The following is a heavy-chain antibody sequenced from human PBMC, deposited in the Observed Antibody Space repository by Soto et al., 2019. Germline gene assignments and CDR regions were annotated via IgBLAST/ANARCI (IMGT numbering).Heavy chain of an antibody. CDR3: ARGLSLKWNWFDL. V-gene: IGHV1-2*02. D-gene: IGHD2-15*01. J-gene: IGHJ5*02. CDR2: IFPSSGAT. Sequence: SVKVSCKASGYVFTGFYLHWVRQAPGQGLEWMGWIFPSSGATNYAQKFQGRVTLTRDTSLSTGYMDLTRLTSDDTAVYYCARGLSLKWNWFDLWGQGPLVTV. CDR1: GYVFTGFY.